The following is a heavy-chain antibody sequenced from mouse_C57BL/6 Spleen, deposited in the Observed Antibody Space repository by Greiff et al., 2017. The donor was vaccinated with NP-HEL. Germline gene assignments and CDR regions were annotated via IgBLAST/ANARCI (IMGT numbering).Heavy chain of an antibody. CDR3: AGIWEGY. CDR2: IDPSDSYT. J-gene: IGHJ2*01. CDR1: GYTFTSYW. D-gene: IGHD4-1*01. V-gene: IGHV1-59*01. Sequence: QVQLQQPGAELVRPGTSVKLSCKASGYTFTSYWMHWVKQRPGQGLEWIGVIDPSDSYTNYNQKFKGKATLTVDTSSSTAYMQLSSLTSEDSAVYYCAGIWEGYWGQGTTLTVSS.